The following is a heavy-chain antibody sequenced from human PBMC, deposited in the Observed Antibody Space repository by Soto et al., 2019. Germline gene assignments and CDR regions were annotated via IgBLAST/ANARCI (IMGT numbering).Heavy chain of an antibody. CDR3: AKSSVWYPYFDS. V-gene: IGHV3-23*01. CDR2: ITYTGVST. CDR1: GFTFSNYA. D-gene: IGHD6-13*01. J-gene: IGHJ4*02. Sequence: GGSLRLSCAAPGFTFSNYAMSWVRQAPGKGLEWVSSITYTGVSTYYADSVKGRFTISRDNSRDTLFLQMNSLRAEDTAIYYCAKSSVWYPYFDSWGQGTLVTVSS.